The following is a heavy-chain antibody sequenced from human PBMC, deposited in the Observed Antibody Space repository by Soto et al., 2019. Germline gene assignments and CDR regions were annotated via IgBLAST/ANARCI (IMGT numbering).Heavy chain of an antibody. J-gene: IGHJ4*02. D-gene: IGHD3-10*01. Sequence: QVQLVQSGAEMKKPGSSVKVSCQSSGGTFNTYAMNWVRQAPGQGPEWMGDISPMFGAANYAPKFQGRVTITADESTGTSYMQSGSLTSEDTALYFCAREVQVQTPAFVYWGQGTLVTVSS. CDR2: ISPMFGAA. CDR3: AREVQVQTPAFVY. CDR1: GGTFNTYA. V-gene: IGHV1-69*19.